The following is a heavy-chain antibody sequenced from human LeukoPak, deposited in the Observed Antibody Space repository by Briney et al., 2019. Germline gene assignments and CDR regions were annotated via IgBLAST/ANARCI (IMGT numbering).Heavy chain of an antibody. CDR3: ARVAVCTSCYTEHFDY. J-gene: IGHJ4*02. Sequence: ASVKVSCKASGYTFTGYYMHWVRQAPGQGLERMGWINPNSGGTNYAQKFQGRVTMTRDTSISTAYMELSRLRSDDTAVYYCARVAVCTSCYTEHFDYWGQGTLVTVSS. CDR2: INPNSGGT. V-gene: IGHV1-2*02. D-gene: IGHD2-2*02. CDR1: GYTFTGYY.